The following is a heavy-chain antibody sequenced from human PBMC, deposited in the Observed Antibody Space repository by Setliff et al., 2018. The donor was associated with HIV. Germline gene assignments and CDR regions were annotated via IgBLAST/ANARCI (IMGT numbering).Heavy chain of an antibody. J-gene: IGHJ4*02. Sequence: GGSLRLSCAASGFTFSSYSMTWVRQVPGKGLEWLSYITDNSRTIYYADSVKGRFTASRDNSKNTVYLQMTSLRAEDTAVYYCARSPGMFDYWGQGTPVTVSS. CDR3: ARSPGMFDY. CDR2: ITDNSRTI. CDR1: GFTFSSYS. V-gene: IGHV3-48*01. D-gene: IGHD1-1*01.